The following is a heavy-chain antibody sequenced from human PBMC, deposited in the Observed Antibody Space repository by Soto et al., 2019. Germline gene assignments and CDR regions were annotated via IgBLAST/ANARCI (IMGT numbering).Heavy chain of an antibody. CDR1: GGSISSGGYY. CDR3: ARTIVATIFWFDP. Sequence: QVQLQESGPGLVKPSQTLSLTCTVSGGSISSGGYYWSWIRQHPGKGLEWIGYIYYSWSTYYNPSLKSRVTIPVHTPKHQFSRKLSSVTAADTAVYYCARTIVATIFWFDPWGQGTLVTVSS. CDR2: IYYSWST. V-gene: IGHV4-31*03. J-gene: IGHJ5*02. D-gene: IGHD5-12*01.